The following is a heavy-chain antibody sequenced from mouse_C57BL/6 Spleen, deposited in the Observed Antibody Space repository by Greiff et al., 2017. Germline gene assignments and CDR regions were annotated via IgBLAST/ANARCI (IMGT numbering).Heavy chain of an antibody. CDR3: ARDYDGTWFAY. V-gene: IGHV1-72*01. CDR1: GYTFTSYW. J-gene: IGHJ3*01. Sequence: QVQLQQPGAELVKPGASVKLSCKASGYTFTSYWMHWVKQRPGRGLEWIGRIAPNSGGPKYNEKFKSKATLTVDKPSRTAYMQLSSLTSEDSAVNYCARDYDGTWFAYWGQGTLVTVSA. D-gene: IGHD2-4*01. CDR2: IAPNSGGP.